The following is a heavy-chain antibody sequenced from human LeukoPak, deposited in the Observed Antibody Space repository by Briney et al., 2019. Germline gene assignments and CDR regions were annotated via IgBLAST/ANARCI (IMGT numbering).Heavy chain of an antibody. D-gene: IGHD3-22*01. Sequence: GASVKVSCKASGYTFTGYYMHWVRQAPGQGLEWMGIINPSGDNTWYAQKFQGRVTMTRDMATSADYMEVSSLRSEDTAVYYCARVLHNRNYDGSTYYGYWGQGTLVTVSS. CDR1: GYTFTGYY. V-gene: IGHV1-46*01. CDR2: INPSGDNT. J-gene: IGHJ4*02. CDR3: ARVLHNRNYDGSTYYGY.